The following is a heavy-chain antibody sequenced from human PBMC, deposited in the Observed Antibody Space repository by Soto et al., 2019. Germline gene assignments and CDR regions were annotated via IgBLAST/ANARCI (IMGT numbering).Heavy chain of an antibody. CDR1: GYTLTELS. D-gene: IGHD4-4*01. V-gene: IGHV1-24*01. CDR3: AKIGSNYLYYFDS. J-gene: IGHJ4*02. CDR2: FDPEDGET. Sequence: ASVKVSCKVSGYTLTELSMHWVRQAPGKGLEWMGGFDPEDGETIYAQKFQGRFTISRDNAKNALYLQMNSLRPEDTALYYCAKIGSNYLYYFDSWGQGTLVTVSS.